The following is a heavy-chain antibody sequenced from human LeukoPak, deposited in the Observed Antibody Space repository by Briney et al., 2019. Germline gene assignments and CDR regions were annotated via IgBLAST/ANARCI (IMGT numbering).Heavy chain of an antibody. CDR1: GGSISSGGYS. CDR3: ASIAVAGPTRSDY. J-gene: IGHJ4*02. D-gene: IGHD6-19*01. Sequence: SETLSLTCAVSGGSISSGGYSWSWIRQPPGKGLGWIGYIYHSGSTYYNPSLKSRVTISVGRSKNQFSLKLSSVTAADTAVYYCASIAVAGPTRSDYWGQGTLVTVSS. V-gene: IGHV4-30-2*01. CDR2: IYHSGST.